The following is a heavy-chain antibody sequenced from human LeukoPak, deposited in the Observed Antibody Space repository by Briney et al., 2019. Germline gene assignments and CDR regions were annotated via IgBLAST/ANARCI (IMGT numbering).Heavy chain of an antibody. V-gene: IGHV1-46*01. Sequence: ASVTVSFKASGYTFTSYYMHWVRQAPGQGLGWMGIINPSGGSTSYAQKFQGRVTMTRDMSTSTVYMELSSLRSEDTAVYYCARVGRNLGSGSYYNRWFDPWGQGTLVTVSS. D-gene: IGHD3-10*01. CDR1: GYTFTSYY. J-gene: IGHJ5*02. CDR2: INPSGGST. CDR3: ARVGRNLGSGSYYNRWFDP.